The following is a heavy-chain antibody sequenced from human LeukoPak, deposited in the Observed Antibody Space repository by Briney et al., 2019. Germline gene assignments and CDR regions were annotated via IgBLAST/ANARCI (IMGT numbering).Heavy chain of an antibody. CDR1: GGSISSRDYY. CDR3: ATSLPQGVTTPVFSPFDY. D-gene: IGHD4-17*01. V-gene: IGHV4-30-4*01. Sequence: KSSETLSLTCTVPGGSISSRDYYWSWIPQPPAKSLHWTAYIHYSWSTYYNPSLKSRVTISVDTSKNQFSLKPSSVTPPDTAVYYCATSLPQGVTTPVFSPFDYWGQGTLVTVSS. J-gene: IGHJ4*02. CDR2: IHYSWST.